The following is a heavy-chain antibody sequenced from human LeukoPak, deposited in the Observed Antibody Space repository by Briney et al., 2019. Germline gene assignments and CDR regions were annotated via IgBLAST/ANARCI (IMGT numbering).Heavy chain of an antibody. CDR3: ARYPGTQGPSYYYYGMDV. V-gene: IGHV3-33*01. D-gene: IGHD1-14*01. Sequence: GGSLRLSCAASGFTFSSYGMHWVRQAPGKGLEWVAVIWYDGSNKYYADSVKGRFTISRDNSKNTLYLQMNSLRAEDTAVYYCARYPGTQGPSYYYYGMDVWGQGTTVTVSS. J-gene: IGHJ6*02. CDR2: IWYDGSNK. CDR1: GFTFSSYG.